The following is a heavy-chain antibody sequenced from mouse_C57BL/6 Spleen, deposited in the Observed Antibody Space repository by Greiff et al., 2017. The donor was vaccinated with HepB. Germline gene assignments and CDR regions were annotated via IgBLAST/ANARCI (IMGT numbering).Heavy chain of an antibody. Sequence: VQLVESGGGLVKPGGSLKLSCAASGFTFSSYAMSWVRQTPEKRLEWVATISDGGSYTYYPDNVKGRFTISRDNAKNNLYLQMSHLKSEDTAMYYCARDSYYGSTPYYFDYWGQGTTLTVSS. J-gene: IGHJ2*01. CDR1: GFTFSSYA. D-gene: IGHD1-1*01. CDR2: ISDGGSYT. V-gene: IGHV5-4*01. CDR3: ARDSYYGSTPYYFDY.